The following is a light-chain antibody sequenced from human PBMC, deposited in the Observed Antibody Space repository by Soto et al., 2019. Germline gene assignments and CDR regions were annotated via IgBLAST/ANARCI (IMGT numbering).Light chain of an antibody. Sequence: QSALTQPRSVSGSPGQSVTISCTGTRNDVGGYNYVSWYQQHPGKAPKLMIYDVSNRPSGVPDRFSGSKSGNTASLTISGLQADDESDYYCRSYAGSPYVFGTGTKVT. CDR2: DVS. CDR3: RSYAGSPYV. J-gene: IGLJ1*01. CDR1: RNDVGGYNY. V-gene: IGLV2-11*01.